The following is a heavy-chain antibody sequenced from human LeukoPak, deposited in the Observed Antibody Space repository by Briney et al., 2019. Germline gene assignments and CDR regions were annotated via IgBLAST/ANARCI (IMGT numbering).Heavy chain of an antibody. V-gene: IGHV4-31*03. J-gene: IGHJ2*01. D-gene: IGHD3-10*01. Sequence: SETLFLTCIVSGGSISSGGYYWSWIRQHPGKGLEWIGYIYYSGSTYYNPSLKSRVTISVDTSKNQFSLKLNSVTAADTAVYYCARDGFHDRPVGFGEFDLWGRGTLVTVSS. CDR1: GGSISSGGYY. CDR2: IYYSGST. CDR3: ARDGFHDRPVGFGEFDL.